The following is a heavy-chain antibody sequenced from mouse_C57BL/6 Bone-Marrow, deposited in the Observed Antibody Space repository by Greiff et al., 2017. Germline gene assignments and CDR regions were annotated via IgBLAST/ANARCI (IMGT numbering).Heavy chain of an antibody. CDR1: GYTFTDYE. D-gene: IGHD2-1*01. CDR2: IDPETGGT. V-gene: IGHV1-15*01. CDR3: TREGGNYYSYYAMDY. Sequence: QVQLQQSGAELVRPGASVTLSCKASGYTFTDYEMHWVKQTPVHGLEWIGAIDPETGGTAYHQKFKGKAILTADKSSSTAYMELRSLTSEDSAVYYCTREGGNYYSYYAMDYWGQGTSVTVSS. J-gene: IGHJ4*01.